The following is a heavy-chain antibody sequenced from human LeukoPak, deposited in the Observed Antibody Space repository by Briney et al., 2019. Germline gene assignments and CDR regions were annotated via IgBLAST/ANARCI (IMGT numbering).Heavy chain of an antibody. CDR1: GFTVSTNY. CDR3: ARGGAFDI. V-gene: IGHV3-53*01. J-gene: IGHJ3*02. Sequence: QTGGSLRLSCAASGFTVSTNYMSWVRQAPGRGLEWVSVIRNDGSTHYADSVKGRFTTSRDNSKYTVYLQMNSLRTEDAAMHYCARGGAFDIWGQGTVVTVSS. D-gene: IGHD3-10*01. CDR2: IRNDGST.